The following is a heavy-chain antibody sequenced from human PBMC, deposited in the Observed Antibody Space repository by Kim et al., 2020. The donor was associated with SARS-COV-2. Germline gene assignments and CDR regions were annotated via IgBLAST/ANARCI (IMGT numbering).Heavy chain of an antibody. J-gene: IGHJ4*02. CDR2: ISGSGGST. CDR3: AKDHRPTKIVVVTPFPHY. CDR1: GFTFSSYA. D-gene: IGHD3-22*01. V-gene: IGHV3-23*01. Sequence: GGSLRLSCAASGFTFSSYAMSWVRQAPGKGLEWVSAISGSGGSTYYADSVKGRFTISRDNSKNTLYLQMNSLRAEDTAVYYCAKDHRPTKIVVVTPFPHYWGQGTLVTVSS.